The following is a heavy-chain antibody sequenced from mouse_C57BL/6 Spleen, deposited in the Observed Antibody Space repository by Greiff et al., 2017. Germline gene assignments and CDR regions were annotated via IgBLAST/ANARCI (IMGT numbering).Heavy chain of an antibody. CDR2: IDPSDSDT. CDR1: GYTFTSYW. CDR3: ARSGTEGYAMDY. V-gene: IGHV1-52*01. Sequence: QVQLQQPGAELVRPGSSVKLSCKASGYTFTSYWMHWVKQRPIQGLEWIGNIDPSDSDTHYNQEFKDKATLTVDTSSSTAYMQLSSLTSEDSAVYYCARSGTEGYAMDYWGQGTSVTVSS. D-gene: IGHD3-3*01. J-gene: IGHJ4*01.